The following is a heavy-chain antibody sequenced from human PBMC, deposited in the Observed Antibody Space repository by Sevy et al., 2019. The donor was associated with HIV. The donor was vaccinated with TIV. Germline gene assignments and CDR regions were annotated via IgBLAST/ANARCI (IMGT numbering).Heavy chain of an antibody. CDR2: MRPNSGEV. CDR1: RSTFVSND. V-gene: IGHV1-8*01. Sequence: ASVKVSCKASRSTFVSNDINWLRQAPGQGLEWVGWMRPNSGEVGYAQKFQGRVTMTRNISITTAYMELGRLRFDDMAVYYCAQGYYFTYWGQGTLVTVSS. J-gene: IGHJ4*02. D-gene: IGHD3-22*01. CDR3: AQGYYFTY.